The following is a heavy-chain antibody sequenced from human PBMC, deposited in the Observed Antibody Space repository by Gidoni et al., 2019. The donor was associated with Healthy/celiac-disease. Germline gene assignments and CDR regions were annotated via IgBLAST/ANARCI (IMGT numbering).Heavy chain of an antibody. J-gene: IGHJ4*02. Sequence: QITLKESGPTLVKPTQTRTLTCTFSGFSLSTSGVGVGWIRQPPGKALEWLALIYWDDDKRYSPSLKSRLTITKDPSKNQVVLTMTTMDPVDTATYYCAHKGVQEYRSSSLPEQFFDYWGQGTLVTVSS. D-gene: IGHD6-6*01. CDR1: GFSLSTSGVG. V-gene: IGHV2-5*02. CDR3: AHKGVQEYRSSSLPEQFFDY. CDR2: IYWDDDK.